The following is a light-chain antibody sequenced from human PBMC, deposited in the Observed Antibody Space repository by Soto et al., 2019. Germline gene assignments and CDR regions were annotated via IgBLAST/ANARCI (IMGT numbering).Light chain of an antibody. V-gene: IGKV3-15*01. CDR3: QQYNTWPRT. J-gene: IGKJ1*01. CDR1: QSVGST. CDR2: DAS. Sequence: IVLTQSPATLSLSPGERATLSCRASQSVGSTLAWYQQKPGQPPRLLIYDASTRATGIPARFSGSGSGTEFTLTISSLQSEDFAVYYCQQYNTWPRTFGQGTKVDIK.